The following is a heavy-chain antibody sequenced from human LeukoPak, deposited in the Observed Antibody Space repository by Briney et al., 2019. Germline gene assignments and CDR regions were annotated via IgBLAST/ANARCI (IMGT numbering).Heavy chain of an antibody. CDR1: GFTFSSYW. CDR2: INTDGSST. CDR3: ATLLLRTTVRNY. Sequence: GGSLRLSCAASGFTFSSYWMYWVRQAPGKGLVWVSHINTDGSSTSYADSVKGRFTISRDNAKNTLYLQMYSLRAEDTAVYYCATLLLRTTVRNYWGQGTLVTVSS. V-gene: IGHV3-74*01. D-gene: IGHD4-17*01. J-gene: IGHJ4*02.